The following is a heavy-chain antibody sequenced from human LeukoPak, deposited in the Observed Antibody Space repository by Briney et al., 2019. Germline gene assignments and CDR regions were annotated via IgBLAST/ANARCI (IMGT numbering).Heavy chain of an antibody. CDR1: GGSFSGYY. D-gene: IGHD1-26*01. CDR3: ARGPSGGYPRRYYYYGMDV. CDR2: INHSGST. J-gene: IGHJ6*02. V-gene: IGHV4-34*01. Sequence: SETLSLTCAVYGGSFSGYYWSWIRQPPGKGLEWIGEINHSGSTNYNPSLKSRVTISVDTSKNQFSLKLSSVTAADTAVYYCARGPSGGYPRRYYYYGMDVWGQGTTVTVSS.